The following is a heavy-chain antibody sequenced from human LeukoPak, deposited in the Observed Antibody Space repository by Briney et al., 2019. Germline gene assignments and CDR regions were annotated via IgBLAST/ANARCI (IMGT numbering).Heavy chain of an antibody. CDR3: ARGLATLPGIAAAGVTKNAFDI. CDR2: INHSGST. D-gene: IGHD6-13*01. Sequence: SETLSLTCAVYGGSFSGYYWSWIRQPPGKGLEWIGEINHSGSTNYNPSLKSRVTISVDTSKNQFSLKLTSVTAADTAVYYCARGLATLPGIAAAGVTKNAFDIWGQGTMVTVSS. J-gene: IGHJ3*02. V-gene: IGHV4-34*01. CDR1: GGSFSGYY.